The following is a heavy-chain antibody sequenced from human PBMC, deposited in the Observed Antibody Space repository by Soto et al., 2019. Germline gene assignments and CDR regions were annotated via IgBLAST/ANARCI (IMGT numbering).Heavy chain of an antibody. D-gene: IGHD3-10*01. J-gene: IGHJ5*02. CDR3: ARGGHYYGSGATIWGWFDP. CDR2: IIPIFGTA. V-gene: IGHV1-69*13. CDR1: GGTFSSYA. Sequence: GASVKVSCKASGGTFSSYAISWVRQAPGQGLEWMGGIIPIFGTANYAQKFQGRVTITADESTSTAYMELSSLRSEDTAVYYCARGGHYYGSGATIWGWFDPWGQGTLVTVS.